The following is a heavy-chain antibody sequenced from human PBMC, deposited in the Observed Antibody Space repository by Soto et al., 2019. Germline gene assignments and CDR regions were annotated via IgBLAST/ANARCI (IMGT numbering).Heavy chain of an antibody. Sequence: GGSLRLSCAASGFTFSSYSMNWVRQAPGKGLEWVSSISSSSSYIYYADSVKGRFTISRDNAKNSLYLQMNSLRAEDTAVYYCAREFSGPAGVAFDYWGQGTLVTVSS. CDR3: AREFSGPAGVAFDY. CDR1: GFTFSSYS. J-gene: IGHJ4*02. D-gene: IGHD6-19*01. CDR2: ISSSSSYI. V-gene: IGHV3-21*01.